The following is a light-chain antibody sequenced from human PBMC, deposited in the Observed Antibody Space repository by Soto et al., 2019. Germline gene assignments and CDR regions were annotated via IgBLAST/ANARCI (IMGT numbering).Light chain of an antibody. CDR1: GSDVGGYDY. Sequence: QSALTQPASVSGSPGQSITISCTGTGSDVGGYDYVSWYQHHPGKAPKVMIYEVTNRPSGVSNRYSGSKSGNTASLTVSGLQAEDEADYYCSSYTGGNPSYVFGT. J-gene: IGLJ1*01. CDR2: EVT. V-gene: IGLV2-14*01. CDR3: SSYTGGNPSYV.